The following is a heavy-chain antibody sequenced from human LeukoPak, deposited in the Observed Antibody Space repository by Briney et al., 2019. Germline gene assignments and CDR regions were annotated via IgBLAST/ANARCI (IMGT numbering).Heavy chain of an antibody. CDR3: ARVASSSGRVGPTDYYYGMDV. J-gene: IGHJ6*02. Sequence: GASVKVSCKASGYTFTSYDINWVRQATGQGLEWMGWMNPNSGNTGYAQKFQGRVTMTRNTSISTAYMELSSLRSEDTAVYYCARVASSSGRVGPTDYYYGMDVWGQGTTVTVSS. D-gene: IGHD6-19*01. V-gene: IGHV1-8*01. CDR1: GYTFTSYD. CDR2: MNPNSGNT.